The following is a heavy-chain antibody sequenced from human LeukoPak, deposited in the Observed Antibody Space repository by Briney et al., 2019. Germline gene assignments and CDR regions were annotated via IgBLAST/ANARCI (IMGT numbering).Heavy chain of an antibody. J-gene: IGHJ5*02. Sequence: ASVKVSCKASGYTFTGYYMHWVRQAPGQGLEWMGWINPNSGGTNYAQKFQGRVTITRNTSISTAYMELSSLRSEDTAVYYCARTYYDFWSGYYTGIGWFDPWGQGTLVTVSS. V-gene: IGHV1-2*02. D-gene: IGHD3-3*01. CDR3: ARTYYDFWSGYYTGIGWFDP. CDR1: GYTFTGYY. CDR2: INPNSGGT.